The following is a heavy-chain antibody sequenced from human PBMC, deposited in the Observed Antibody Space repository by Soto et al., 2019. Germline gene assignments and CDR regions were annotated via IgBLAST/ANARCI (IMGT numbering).Heavy chain of an antibody. CDR2: IIPIFGTA. V-gene: IGHV1-69*13. D-gene: IGHD2-21*02. CDR1: GGTFSSYA. CDR3: AREGEYGGNSGTFIFDY. J-gene: IGHJ4*02. Sequence: GASVKVSCKASGGTFSSYAISWVRQAPGQGLEWMGGIIPIFGTANYAQKFQGRVTITADESTSTAYMELSSLRSEDTAVYYCAREGEYGGNSGTFIFDYWGQGTLVTVSS.